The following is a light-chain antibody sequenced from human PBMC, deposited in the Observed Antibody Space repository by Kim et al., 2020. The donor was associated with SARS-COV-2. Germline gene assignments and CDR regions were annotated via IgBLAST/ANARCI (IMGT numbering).Light chain of an antibody. CDR1: SSNLGAGYD. CDR2: ANS. J-gene: IGLJ1*01. Sequence: QSVLTQPPSVSGAPGQRVTISCTGSSSNLGAGYDVNWYQQLPGTVPKLLIYANSNRPSGVPGRFSGSKSGSSASLAITGLQAEDETDYYCQSYDSSLSGYVCGTGTKVTVL. V-gene: IGLV1-40*01. CDR3: QSYDSSLSGYV.